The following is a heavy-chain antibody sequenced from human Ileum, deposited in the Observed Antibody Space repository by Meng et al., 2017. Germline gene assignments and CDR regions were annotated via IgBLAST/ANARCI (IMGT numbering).Heavy chain of an antibody. CDR3: ATNKNKKIDY. J-gene: IGHJ4*02. Sequence: VQRAASGPGLLAPSGTLSLTCVVSGDSSSRSNWWNWVRQPPGKGLEGIGEIFHTGSTNYNPSLKSRVTISADKSKNQFSLNLSSVTAADTAVYYCATNKNKKIDYWGQGTLVTVSS. CDR1: GDSSSRSNW. V-gene: IGHV4-4*02. CDR2: IFHTGST. D-gene: IGHD2/OR15-2a*01.